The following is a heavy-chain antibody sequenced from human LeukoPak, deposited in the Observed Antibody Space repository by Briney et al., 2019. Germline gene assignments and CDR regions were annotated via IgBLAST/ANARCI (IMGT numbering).Heavy chain of an antibody. D-gene: IGHD6-19*01. J-gene: IGHJ4*02. CDR1: GGSFSGYY. CDR3: ARGTASSGWPFDC. CDR2: INHSGST. V-gene: IGHV4-34*01. Sequence: SETLSLTCAVYGGSFSGYYWSWIRQPPGKGLEWIGEINHSGSTNYNPSLKSRVTISVDTSKNQFSLKLSSVTAADTAVYYCARGTASSGWPFDCWGQGTLVTVSS.